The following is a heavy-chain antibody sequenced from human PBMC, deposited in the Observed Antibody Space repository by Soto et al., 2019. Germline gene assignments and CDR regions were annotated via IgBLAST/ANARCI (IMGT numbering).Heavy chain of an antibody. D-gene: IGHD3-10*01. CDR2: ISAYNGNT. V-gene: IGHV1-18*01. CDR1: GYTFSSYA. J-gene: IGHJ5*02. CDR3: ARGVGSGSYYNQYNWFDP. Sequence: ASVKVSCKASGYTFSSYAISWVRQAPGQGLEWMGWISAYNGNTNYAQKLQGRVTMTTDTSTSTAYMELRSLRSDDTAVYYCARGVGSGSYYNQYNWFDPWGQGTLVTVSS.